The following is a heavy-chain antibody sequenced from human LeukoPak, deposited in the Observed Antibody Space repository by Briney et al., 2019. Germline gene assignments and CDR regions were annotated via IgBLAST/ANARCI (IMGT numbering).Heavy chain of an antibody. Sequence: ASAKVSCKASGYTFTTYDISWVRQAPGHGLEWMGWISTFNGHTNYAQSRQDRVTMTTDTSTSTVYMELSSLISDDTAVYYCARVDTVNYYYYMDVWGKGTPVTVSS. CDR3: ARVDTVNYYYYMDV. D-gene: IGHD5-18*01. CDR1: GYTFTTYD. CDR2: ISTFNGHT. J-gene: IGHJ6*03. V-gene: IGHV1-18*01.